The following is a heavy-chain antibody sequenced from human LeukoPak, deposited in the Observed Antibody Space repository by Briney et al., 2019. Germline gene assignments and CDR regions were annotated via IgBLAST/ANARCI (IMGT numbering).Heavy chain of an antibody. V-gene: IGHV3-9*01. Sequence: GGSLRLSCAASGFTFDDHAFHWVRQAPGKGLEWVSGISWNGGAIGYADSVKGRFTISRDNAKNSLFLQMNSLRPEDTAVYYCAKDIGVRKYYHYYYMDVWGKGTTVTVSS. J-gene: IGHJ6*03. D-gene: IGHD3-3*01. CDR1: GFTFDDHA. CDR3: AKDIGVRKYYHYYYMDV. CDR2: ISWNGGAI.